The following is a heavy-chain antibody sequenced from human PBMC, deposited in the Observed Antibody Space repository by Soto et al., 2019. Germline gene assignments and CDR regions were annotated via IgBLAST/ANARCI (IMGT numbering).Heavy chain of an antibody. J-gene: IGHJ5*02. Sequence: EVQLLESGGGLVQPGGSLRLSCAASGFTFSSYAMSWVRQAPGKGLEWVSAISGSGGSTYYADSVKGRFTISRDNSKNTLYLQMNSLRAEDTAVYYCAKAPQDEDGTDLGDWFDPWGQGTLVTVSS. CDR1: GFTFSSYA. CDR3: AKAPQDEDGTDLGDWFDP. CDR2: ISGSGGST. D-gene: IGHD3-10*01. V-gene: IGHV3-23*01.